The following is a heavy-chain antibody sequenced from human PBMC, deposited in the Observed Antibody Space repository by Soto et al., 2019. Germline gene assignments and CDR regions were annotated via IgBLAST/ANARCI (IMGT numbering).Heavy chain of an antibody. J-gene: IGHJ4*02. CDR3: ARGPTTEKVDS. Sequence: LSLMSAVSGGSMSSSNGGSWVRQPPGKGLEWIGEIYHSGSPYNNPSLKSRVTISADTSMNQFSLALTSVTAADTAMYYCARGPTTEKVDSWGQGILVPVSS. CDR1: GGSMSSSNG. V-gene: IGHV4-4*02. CDR2: IYHSGSP.